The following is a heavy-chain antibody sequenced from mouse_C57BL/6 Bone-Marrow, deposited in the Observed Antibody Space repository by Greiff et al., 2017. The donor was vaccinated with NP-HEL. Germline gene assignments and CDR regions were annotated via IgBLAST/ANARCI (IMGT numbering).Heavy chain of an antibody. CDR2: ISYDGSN. J-gene: IGHJ4*01. Sequence: EESGPGLVKPSQSLSLTCSVTGYSITSGYYWNWIRQFPGNKLEWMGYISYDGSNNYNPSLKNRISITRDTSKNQFFLKLNSVTTEDTATYYCANDVSYAMDYWGQGTSVTVSS. D-gene: IGHD2-12*01. CDR3: ANDVSYAMDY. CDR1: GYSITSGYY. V-gene: IGHV3-6*01.